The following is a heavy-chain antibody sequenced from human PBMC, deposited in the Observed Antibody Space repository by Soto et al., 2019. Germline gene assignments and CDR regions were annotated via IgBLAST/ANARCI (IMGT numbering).Heavy chain of an antibody. CDR3: ARDCGGDCYSDYGMDV. D-gene: IGHD2-21*02. Sequence: QVQLVQSGAEVKKPGSSVKVSCKASGGTFSSYAISWVRQAPGQGLEWMGGIIPIFGTANYAQKFQGRVTITADKLTSTADMELSSLRSEDTAVYYCARDCGGDCYSDYGMDVWGQGTTVTVSS. CDR2: IIPIFGTA. J-gene: IGHJ6*02. CDR1: GGTFSSYA. V-gene: IGHV1-69*06.